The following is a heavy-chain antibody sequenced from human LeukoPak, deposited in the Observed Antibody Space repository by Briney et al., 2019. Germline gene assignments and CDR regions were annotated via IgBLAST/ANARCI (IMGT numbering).Heavy chain of an antibody. D-gene: IGHD6-6*01. Sequence: ASVKVSCETSGYTFTSYGISWVRQAPGQGLEWMRWISAYNGNTNYAQKLQGRVTMTTDTSTSTAYMELRSLRSDDTAVYYCAGGSPFIAARPLYYWGQGTLVTVSS. J-gene: IGHJ4*02. CDR2: ISAYNGNT. CDR1: GYTFTSYG. V-gene: IGHV1-18*01. CDR3: AGGSPFIAARPLYY.